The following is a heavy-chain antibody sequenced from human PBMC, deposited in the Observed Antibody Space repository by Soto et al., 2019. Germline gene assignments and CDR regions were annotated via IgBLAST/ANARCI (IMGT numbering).Heavy chain of an antibody. J-gene: IGHJ6*02. Sequence: GSLRLSCAASGFTVSSNYMSWVRQAPGKGLEWVSVIYSGGSTYYADSVKGRFTISRDNSKNTLYLQMNSLRAEDTAVYYCARDIRQANYYYYGMDVWGQGTTVTVSS. CDR3: ARDIRQANYYYYGMDV. V-gene: IGHV3-53*01. CDR2: IYSGGST. CDR1: GFTVSSNY.